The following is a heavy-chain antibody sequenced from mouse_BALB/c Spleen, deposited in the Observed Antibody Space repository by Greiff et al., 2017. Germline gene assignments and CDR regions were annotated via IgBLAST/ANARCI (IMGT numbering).Heavy chain of an antibody. V-gene: IGHV5-17*02. CDR2: ISSGSSTI. J-gene: IGHJ1*01. Sequence: EVKLMESGGGLVQPGGSRKLSCAASGFTFSSFGMHWVRQAPEKGLEWVAYISSGSSTIYYADTVKGRFTISRDNPKNTLFLQMTSLRSEDTAMYYCARSRGRDFDVWGAGTTVTVSS. CDR3: ARSRGRDFDV. CDR1: GFTFSSFG. D-gene: IGHD3-3*01.